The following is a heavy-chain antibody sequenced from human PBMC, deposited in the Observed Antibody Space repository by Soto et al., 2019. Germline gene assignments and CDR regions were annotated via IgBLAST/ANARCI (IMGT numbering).Heavy chain of an antibody. D-gene: IGHD3-10*01. CDR1: GGTFRSYA. Sequence: SVKVSCKASGGTFRSYAISWVRQAPGQGLEWMGGIIPIFGTANYAQKFQGRVTITADESTSTAYMELSSLRSGDTAVYYCARGVGSGSYYNQYNWFDPWGQGTLVTVSS. V-gene: IGHV1-69*13. CDR3: ARGVGSGSYYNQYNWFDP. J-gene: IGHJ5*02. CDR2: IIPIFGTA.